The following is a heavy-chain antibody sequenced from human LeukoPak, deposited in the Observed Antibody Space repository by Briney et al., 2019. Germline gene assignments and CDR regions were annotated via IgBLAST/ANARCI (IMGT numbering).Heavy chain of an antibody. CDR2: INPKNGGI. CDR3: ARWYYGSSAHIDY. Sequence: ASVKVSCKVSGYTFTDYYIHWVRQAPGQGLEWMGWINPKNGGINYSQKFQGRVTVTRDTSISTAYMELSSLRSDDTAVYYCARWYYGSSAHIDYWGQGTLVTVSS. J-gene: IGHJ4*02. V-gene: IGHV1-2*02. D-gene: IGHD3-22*01. CDR1: GYTFTDYY.